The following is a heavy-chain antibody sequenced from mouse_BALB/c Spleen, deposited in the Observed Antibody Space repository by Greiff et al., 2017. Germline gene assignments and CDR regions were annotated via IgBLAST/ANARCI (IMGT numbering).Heavy chain of an antibody. D-gene: IGHD2-12*01. J-gene: IGHJ2*01. CDR2: IAPGSGST. Sequence: DLVKPGASVKLSCKASGYTFTSYWINWIKQRPGQGLEWIGRIAPGSGSTYYNEMFKGKATLTVDTSSSTAYIQLSSLSSEDSAVYVCARSLRGDYFDYGGQGTTLTVAS. CDR3: ARSLRGDYFDY. V-gene: IGHV1S41*01. CDR1: GYTFTSYW.